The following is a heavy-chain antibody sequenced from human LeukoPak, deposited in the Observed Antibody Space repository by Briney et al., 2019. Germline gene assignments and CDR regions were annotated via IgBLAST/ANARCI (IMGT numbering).Heavy chain of an antibody. D-gene: IGHD3-16*02. Sequence: SVKVSCKASGGTFSSYAISWVRQAPGQGLEWMGGIIPIFGTANYAQKFQGRVTITADKSASTAYMELSSLRSEDTAVYYCARDRVYDYVWGSYRLFDYWGQGTLVTVSS. J-gene: IGHJ4*02. V-gene: IGHV1-69*06. CDR2: IIPIFGTA. CDR1: GGTFSSYA. CDR3: ARDRVYDYVWGSYRLFDY.